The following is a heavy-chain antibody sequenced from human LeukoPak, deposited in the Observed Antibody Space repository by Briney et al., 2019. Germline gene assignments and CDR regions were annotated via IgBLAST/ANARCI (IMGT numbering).Heavy chain of an antibody. Sequence: AGSLRLSCAASGFIVDDYAMYWVRQAPGKGLEWVSLISGDGGSTYYADSVKGRFTISRDNSKNSLFLQMNSLRTEDTALYYCAKDILSEQWHDAFDIWGQGTMVTVSS. CDR3: AKDILSEQWHDAFDI. CDR2: ISGDGGST. D-gene: IGHD6-19*01. CDR1: GFIVDDYA. J-gene: IGHJ3*02. V-gene: IGHV3-43*02.